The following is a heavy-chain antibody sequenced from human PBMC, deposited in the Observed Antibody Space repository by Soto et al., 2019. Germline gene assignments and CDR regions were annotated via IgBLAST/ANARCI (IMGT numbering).Heavy chain of an antibody. CDR2: IHFGGNT. J-gene: IGHJ4*02. CDR1: GFTVSGDY. D-gene: IGHD6-19*01. Sequence: EVQLVETGGGLIQPGGSLRLSCAASGFTVSGDYVSWVRHAPGKGLECVSVIHFGGNTYYADSVKGRFTVSRDNSKNTLYLQMHSPRVEDTAIYFCTKVSPQWLVHDYWGQGTLVTVSS. CDR3: TKVSPQWLVHDY. V-gene: IGHV3-53*02.